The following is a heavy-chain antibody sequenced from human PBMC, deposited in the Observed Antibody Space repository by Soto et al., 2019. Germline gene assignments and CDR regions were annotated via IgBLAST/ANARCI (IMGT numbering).Heavy chain of an antibody. CDR2: IYHSGAT. CDR1: GYSIRSSKW. Sequence: PSETLSLTCSVSGYSIRSSKWWSWVRQSPGRGLEWIGDIYHSGATNYNPSLKSRLTIAVDRSKNQFSLKLTSVTAADTAVYYCARGLRLRLRYLVYSYNFDSWGQGTPVTVSS. V-gene: IGHV4-4*02. J-gene: IGHJ5*01. CDR3: ARGLRLRLRYLVYSYNFDS. D-gene: IGHD3-9*01.